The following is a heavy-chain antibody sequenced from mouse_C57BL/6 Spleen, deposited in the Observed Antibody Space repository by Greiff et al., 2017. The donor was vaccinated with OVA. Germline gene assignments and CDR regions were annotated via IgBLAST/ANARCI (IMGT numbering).Heavy chain of an antibody. V-gene: IGHV5-9-1*02. D-gene: IGHD1-1*01. J-gene: IGHJ2*01. CDR1: GFTFSSYA. CDR3: TRDDGSSFNY. CDR2: ISSGGDYI. Sequence: EVMLVESGEGLVKPGGSLKLSCAASGFTFSSYAMSWVRQTPEKRLEWVAYISSGGDYIYYADTVKGRFTISRDNARNTLYLQMSSLKSEDTAMDYCTRDDGSSFNYWGQGTTLTVSS.